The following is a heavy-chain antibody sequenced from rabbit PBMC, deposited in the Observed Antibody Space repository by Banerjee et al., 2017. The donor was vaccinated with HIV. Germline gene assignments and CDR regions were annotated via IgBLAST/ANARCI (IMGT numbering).Heavy chain of an antibody. CDR2: IYNGDGNT. D-gene: IGHD8-1*01. J-gene: IGHJ4*01. Sequence: QSLEESGGDLVKPGASLTLTCTASGFSFSSSYWICWVRQAPGKGPEWIACIYNGDGNTYYATWAKGRFTISKTSSTTVTLQMTSLTAADTATYFCAREISSYLDYFNLWGPGTLVTVS. V-gene: IGHV1S40*01. CDR3: AREISSYLDYFNL. CDR1: GFSFSSSYW.